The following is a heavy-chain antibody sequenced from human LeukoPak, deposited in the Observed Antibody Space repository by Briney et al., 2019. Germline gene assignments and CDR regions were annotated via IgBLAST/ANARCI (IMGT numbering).Heavy chain of an antibody. Sequence: GGSLRLSCAASGFTFSSYWMHWVRHAPGKGLVWVSRINSDGSSTDYADSVKGRFTISRDNAKNTLYLQMNSLSAEDTAVYYCARESTSIEVSGYDYWGQGTLVTVSS. D-gene: IGHD6-19*01. V-gene: IGHV3-74*01. CDR1: GFTFSSYW. J-gene: IGHJ4*02. CDR2: INSDGSST. CDR3: ARESTSIEVSGYDY.